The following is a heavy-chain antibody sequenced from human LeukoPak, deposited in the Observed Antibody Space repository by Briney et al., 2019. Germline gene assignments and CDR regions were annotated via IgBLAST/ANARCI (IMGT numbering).Heavy chain of an antibody. V-gene: IGHV3-23*01. CDR2: IGYSAGDT. D-gene: IGHD4-17*01. J-gene: IGHJ4*02. CDR1: GFTVSSYA. CDR3: AKDDDGHHHGVDH. Sequence: GGSLRLSCAASGFTVSSYAMTWVRQAPGKGLEWVSAIGYSAGDTYYADSVKGRFTISRDNSMNTLYLQMSSLRADDTALYYCAKDDDGHHHGVDHWGQGTMVTVSS.